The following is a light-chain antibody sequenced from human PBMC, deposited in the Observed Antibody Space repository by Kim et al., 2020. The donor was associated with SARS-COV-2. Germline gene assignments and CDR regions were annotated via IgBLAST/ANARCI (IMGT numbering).Light chain of an antibody. CDR1: QSISSN. V-gene: IGKV3-15*01. Sequence: VSPGERGTLSCRASQSISSNLAWYQQKPGQAPRLLIYGASTRATGIPARFSGSGSGTEFTLTISSLQSEDFAVYYCQQYNDWPLTFGQGTKVDIK. CDR2: GAS. J-gene: IGKJ1*01. CDR3: QQYNDWPLT.